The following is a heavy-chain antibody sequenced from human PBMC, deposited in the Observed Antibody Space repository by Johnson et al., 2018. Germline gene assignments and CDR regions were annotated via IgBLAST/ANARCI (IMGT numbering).Heavy chain of an antibody. CDR2: ISSNGGST. Sequence: VQLVESGGGLVQPGGSXRLSCAASGFTFRSYAMHWVRQAPGKGLEYVSAISSNGGSTYYANSVKGRFTISRDNPKNTLFLQMGSLRAEDMAVYYCARDGTYCTSTSCGNYYYYYMDVWGKGTTVTVSS. CDR1: GFTFRSYA. D-gene: IGHD2-2*01. V-gene: IGHV3-64*01. J-gene: IGHJ6*03. CDR3: ARDGTYCTSTSCGNYYYYYMDV.